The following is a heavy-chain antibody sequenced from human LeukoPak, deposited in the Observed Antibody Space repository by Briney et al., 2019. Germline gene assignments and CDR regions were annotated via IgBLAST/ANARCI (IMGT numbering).Heavy chain of an antibody. V-gene: IGHV3-15*01. CDR1: GFTVSDPA. Sequence: GGSLRLSCAASGFTVSDPAMAWAPRAPGKGLEWVGRIKSKTDGGTTDYAAPVKGRFTISRDDSKNMLYLQMNSLKTEDTAKYYCTTRVDWGQGTLVTVSS. CDR2: IKSKTDGGTT. CDR3: TTRVD. J-gene: IGHJ4*02.